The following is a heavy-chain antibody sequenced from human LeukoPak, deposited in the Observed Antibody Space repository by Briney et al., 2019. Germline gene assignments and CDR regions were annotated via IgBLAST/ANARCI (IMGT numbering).Heavy chain of an antibody. CDR3: ARRPPYGSGSYNWFDP. CDR2: IYYSGST. D-gene: IGHD3-10*01. Sequence: PSETLSLTCTVSGGSISSYYWSWIRQPPGKGLEWIGYIYYSGSTNYNPSLKSRVTISVDTSKNQFSLKLSSVTAADTAVYYCARRPPYGSGSYNWFDPWGQGTLVTVSS. J-gene: IGHJ5*02. V-gene: IGHV4-59*08. CDR1: GGSISSYY.